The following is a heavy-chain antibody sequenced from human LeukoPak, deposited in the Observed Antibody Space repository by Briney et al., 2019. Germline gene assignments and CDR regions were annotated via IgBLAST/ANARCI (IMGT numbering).Heavy chain of an antibody. Sequence: GGPLRLSCAASGFTFSSYAMSWVRQAPGKGLEWVSGVSGSGGSTYYADSVKGRFTISRDNSKNTLYLQMNSLRAEDTAVYYCAKDLDIVATITGNWGQGTLVAVSS. J-gene: IGHJ4*02. D-gene: IGHD5-12*01. CDR1: GFTFSSYA. CDR2: VSGSGGST. V-gene: IGHV3-23*01. CDR3: AKDLDIVATITGN.